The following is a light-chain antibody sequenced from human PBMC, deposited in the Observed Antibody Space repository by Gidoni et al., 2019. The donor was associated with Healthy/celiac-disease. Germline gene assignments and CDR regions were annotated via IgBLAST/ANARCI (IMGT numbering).Light chain of an antibody. Sequence: DIVMTQSPLSLHVTPGEPASISCRSSQSLLHSNGYNYLDWYLQKPGQSPQLLIYLGSNRASGVPDRFSGIGSGTDFTLTISRVEAEDVGVYYCMQALQTPMYTFGQGTKLEIK. CDR3: MQALQTPMYT. J-gene: IGKJ2*01. V-gene: IGKV2-28*01. CDR1: QSLLHSNGYNY. CDR2: LGS.